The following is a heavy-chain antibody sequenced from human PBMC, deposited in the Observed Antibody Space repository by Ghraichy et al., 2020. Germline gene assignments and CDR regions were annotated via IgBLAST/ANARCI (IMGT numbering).Heavy chain of an antibody. J-gene: IGHJ4*02. CDR3: VKEVWTSDFWSADYFDY. D-gene: IGHD3-3*01. CDR2: ISTNGDTT. Sequence: GGSLRLSCSASGFSFRSYAMHWVRQAPGKGPEYVSGISTNGDTTHYSDSVKGRFTISSDNSKNTLNLQMNSLRNEDTAVYYCVKEVWTSDFWSADYFDYWGQGSLVTVSA. CDR1: GFSFRSYA. V-gene: IGHV3-64D*06.